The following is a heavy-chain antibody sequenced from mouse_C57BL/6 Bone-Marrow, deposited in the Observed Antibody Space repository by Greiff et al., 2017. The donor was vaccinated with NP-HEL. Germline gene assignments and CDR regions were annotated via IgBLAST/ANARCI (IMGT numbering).Heavy chain of an antibody. Sequence: QVQLQQSGAELARPGASVKLSCKASGYTFTSYGISWVKQRTGQGLEWIGEISPRSGNTYYNEKFKGKATLTADKSSSTAYMELRSLTSEDSAVYVCARSGGNWYFDVWGTGTTVTVSS. CDR2: ISPRSGNT. D-gene: IGHD3-1*01. V-gene: IGHV1-81*01. CDR3: ARSGGNWYFDV. J-gene: IGHJ1*03. CDR1: GYTFTSYG.